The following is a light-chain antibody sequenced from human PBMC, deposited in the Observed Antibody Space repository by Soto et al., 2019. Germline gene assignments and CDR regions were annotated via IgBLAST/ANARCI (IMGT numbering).Light chain of an antibody. CDR3: QQSFSTPQT. J-gene: IGKJ4*01. CDR2: VAS. Sequence: DIQMTQSPSSLSASVGDSVTITCRASQSINIYLSWYQQKPGKAPKLLINVASTLQGGVPSRFSGSGSETEFTLAISSLQPEDSATYYCQQSFSTPQTFGGGTRVEIK. V-gene: IGKV1-39*01. CDR1: QSINIY.